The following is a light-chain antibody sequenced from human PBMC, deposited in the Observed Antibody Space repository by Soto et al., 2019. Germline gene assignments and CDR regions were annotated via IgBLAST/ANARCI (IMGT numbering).Light chain of an antibody. V-gene: IGLV1-40*01. Sequence: SGAPGQRVAISCTGSSSNIGAEYDVHWYQQLPGTAPKRLIYGDNNRPSGVPDRFSGSKSGTSASLAITGLQPEDEADYYCQSYDSSLTTFVFGTGTKVTV. CDR3: QSYDSSLTTFV. J-gene: IGLJ1*01. CDR2: GDN. CDR1: SSNIGAEYD.